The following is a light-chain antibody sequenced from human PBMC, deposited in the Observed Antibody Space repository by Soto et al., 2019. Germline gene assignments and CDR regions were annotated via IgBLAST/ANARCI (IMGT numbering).Light chain of an antibody. CDR1: QTVIRH. J-gene: IGKJ5*01. V-gene: IGKV3-20*01. Sequence: IVMTQSPGTLSVSPGERATLSCRASQTVIRHLDWYQKNNGKAPRLLTYGASSRATGIPERLSGSGSGTDFTITISRLETEDFAVYYCQQYGSSTITFGQGTRLEIK. CDR3: QQYGSSTIT. CDR2: GAS.